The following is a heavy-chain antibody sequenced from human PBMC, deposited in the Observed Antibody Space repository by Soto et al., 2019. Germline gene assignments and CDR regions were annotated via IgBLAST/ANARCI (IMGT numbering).Heavy chain of an antibody. CDR1: GFTFSSSA. CDR2: IVVGSGKP. J-gene: IGHJ6*02. Sequence: ASVKVSCKASGFTFSSSAVHWVRQARGQRLEWIGWIVVGSGKPNYAQKFQERVTITRDKSTSTAYMELSSLRSEDTAVYYCARPLYCSGGSCYSLRSYYYYGMDVWGQGTTVTVSS. V-gene: IGHV1-58*01. CDR3: ARPLYCSGGSCYSLRSYYYYGMDV. D-gene: IGHD2-15*01.